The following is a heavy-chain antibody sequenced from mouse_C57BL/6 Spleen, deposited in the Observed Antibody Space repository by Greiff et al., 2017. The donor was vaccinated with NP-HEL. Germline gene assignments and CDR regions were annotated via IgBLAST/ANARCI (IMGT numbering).Heavy chain of an antibody. D-gene: IGHD1-1*01. J-gene: IGHJ2*01. Sequence: EVQLQQSGAELVRPGASVKLSCTASGFNIKDDYMHWVKQRPEQGLEWIGWIDPENGDTEYASKFQGKATITADTSSNTAYLQLSSLTSEDTAVYYCTYYYGSSLGYWGQGTTLTVSS. CDR2: IDPENGDT. V-gene: IGHV14-4*01. CDR1: GFNIKDDY. CDR3: TYYYGSSLGY.